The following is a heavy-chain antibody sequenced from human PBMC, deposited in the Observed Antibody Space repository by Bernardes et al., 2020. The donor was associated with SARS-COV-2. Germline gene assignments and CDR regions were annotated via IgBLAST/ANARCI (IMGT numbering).Heavy chain of an antibody. CDR2: VSAYNGNT. CDR1: GYAFTNYG. Sequence: ASVKVSCKASGYAFTNYGVSWVRQAPGQGLEWMGWVSAYNGNTNSAQKLQGRVTMTTDTSTSTAYMELRSLRSDDTAVYYCARDWIGTRFNYYGMDVWGQGTTVTVSS. CDR3: ARDWIGTRFNYYGMDV. V-gene: IGHV1-18*01. J-gene: IGHJ6*02. D-gene: IGHD3-3*01.